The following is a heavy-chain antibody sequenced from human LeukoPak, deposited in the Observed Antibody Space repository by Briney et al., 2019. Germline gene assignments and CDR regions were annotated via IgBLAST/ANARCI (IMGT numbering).Heavy chain of an antibody. CDR2: ISYDGSNK. V-gene: IGHV3-30-3*01. J-gene: IGHJ6*02. Sequence: GGSLRLSCAASGFTFSSYAMHWVRQAPGKGLEWVAVISYDGSNKYYADSVKGRFTISRDNSKNTLYLQMNSLRAEDTAVYYCASLQDGNCIAVAGTSLSFCGMDVWGQGITVTVSS. D-gene: IGHD6-19*01. CDR3: ASLQDGNCIAVAGTSLSFCGMDV. CDR1: GFTFSSYA.